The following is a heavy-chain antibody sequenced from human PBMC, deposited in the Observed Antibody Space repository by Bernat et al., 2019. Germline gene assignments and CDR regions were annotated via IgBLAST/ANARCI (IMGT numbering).Heavy chain of an antibody. J-gene: IGHJ1*01. CDR2: INSDGSNT. CDR3: ARTYYGDDFQY. D-gene: IGHD4-17*01. CDR1: GFTFSSYW. Sequence: EVQLVESGGGLVQPGGSLRLSCAASGFTFSSYWMHWVRQPPGKGLVWVSRINSDGSNTSYADSVKGRFTISRDNAKNTLYLQMNSLRAEDTAVYYCARTYYGDDFQYWGQGTLVTVSS. V-gene: IGHV3-74*01.